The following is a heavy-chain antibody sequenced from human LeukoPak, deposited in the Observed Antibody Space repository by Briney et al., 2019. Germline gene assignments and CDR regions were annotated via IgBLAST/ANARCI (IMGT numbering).Heavy chain of an antibody. J-gene: IGHJ6*03. Sequence: ASVKVSCEASGYTFTGCYMHWVRQAPGQGLEWMGWINSNSGGTNYAQKLQGRVTMTRDTSISTAYMELSRLRSDDTAVYYCARSSTTRHYYYMDVWGKGTTVTVSS. CDR1: GYTFTGCY. V-gene: IGHV1-2*02. CDR3: ARSSTTRHYYYMDV. CDR2: INSNSGGT. D-gene: IGHD2-2*01.